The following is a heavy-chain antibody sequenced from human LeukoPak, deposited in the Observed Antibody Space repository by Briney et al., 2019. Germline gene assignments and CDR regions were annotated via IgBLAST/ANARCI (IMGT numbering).Heavy chain of an antibody. Sequence: ASVKVSCKASGLSLTHDGISWVRQAPGQGLEWMGWISAYNGNTNYAQKLQGRVTMTTDTSTSTAYMELRSLRSDDTAVYYCARRSSGYYYGDDYWGQGTLVTVFS. J-gene: IGHJ4*02. V-gene: IGHV1-18*01. CDR1: GLSLTHDG. CDR3: ARRSSGYYYGDDY. CDR2: ISAYNGNT. D-gene: IGHD3-22*01.